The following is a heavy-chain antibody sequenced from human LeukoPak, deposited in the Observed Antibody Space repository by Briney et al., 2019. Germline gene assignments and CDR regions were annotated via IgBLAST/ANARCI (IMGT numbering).Heavy chain of an antibody. V-gene: IGHV5-51*01. Sequence: GESLKISCEGSGYSFTSYWIGWVRQMPGKGLEWMGIIYPGDSDTRYSPSFQGQVTISADKSISTAYLQWSSLKASDTAMYYCARLPYYDYGDYALDYWGQGTLVTVSS. D-gene: IGHD4-17*01. CDR3: ARLPYYDYGDYALDY. CDR1: GYSFTSYW. J-gene: IGHJ4*02. CDR2: IYPGDSDT.